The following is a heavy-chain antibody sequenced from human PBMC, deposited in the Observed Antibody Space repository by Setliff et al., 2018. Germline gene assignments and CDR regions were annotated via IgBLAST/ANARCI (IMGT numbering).Heavy chain of an antibody. J-gene: IGHJ3*01. D-gene: IGHD2-21*01. CDR2: INTKTATP. V-gene: IGHV7-4-1*01. CDR3: ARDLPTEYETIRDTFDV. CDR1: GYTISSYP. Sequence: ASVKVSCKVSGYTISSYPSNWVRQAPGQGLEWMGWINTKTATPSYAQGFTGRFVFSLDTSASTAHLQIDSLTSEDTAVYYCARDLPTEYETIRDTFDVWGKGIMVTVSS.